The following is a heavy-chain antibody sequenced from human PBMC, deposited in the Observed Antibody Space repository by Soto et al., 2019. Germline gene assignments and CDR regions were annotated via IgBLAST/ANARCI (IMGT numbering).Heavy chain of an antibody. D-gene: IGHD2-21*01. Sequence: QVQLVESGGGLVKSGGSLRLSCATSGFTFSDHYMSWIRQAPGKGLEFISYISPGGRYTNYGDSVKGRFTISRDNAKNSLFLQVNTLRDEDTAVYYCSRGGGCGVFDHWCQGTSVTVSS. J-gene: IGHJ4*02. CDR3: SRGGGCGVFDH. CDR1: GFTFSDHY. V-gene: IGHV3-11*05. CDR2: ISPGGRYT.